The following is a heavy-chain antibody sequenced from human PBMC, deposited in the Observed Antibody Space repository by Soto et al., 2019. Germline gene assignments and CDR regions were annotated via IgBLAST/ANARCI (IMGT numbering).Heavy chain of an antibody. D-gene: IGHD3-3*01. CDR3: ASEMPRFLEWSLPPGGMDV. Sequence: ASVKVSCKASGGTFSSYAISWVRQAPGQGLEWMGGIIPIFGTANYAQKFQGRVTITADESTSTAYMELSSLRSEDTAVYYCASEMPRFLEWSLPPGGMDVWGQGTTVTVSS. V-gene: IGHV1-69*13. CDR2: IIPIFGTA. CDR1: GGTFSSYA. J-gene: IGHJ6*02.